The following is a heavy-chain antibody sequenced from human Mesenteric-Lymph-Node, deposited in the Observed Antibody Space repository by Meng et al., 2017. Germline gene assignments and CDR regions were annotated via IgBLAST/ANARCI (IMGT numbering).Heavy chain of an antibody. Sequence: GESLKISCAASGFTVNNAWMSWVRQAPGRGLEWVGRIASESDGGTTVYAAPVKGRFTISRDDSKNTLHLQMNSLKTEDTAVYYCTTIGNPAYFYYWGQGTLVTVSS. CDR3: TTIGNPAYFYY. CDR2: IASESDGGTT. CDR1: GFTVNNAW. V-gene: IGHV3-15*04. J-gene: IGHJ4*02. D-gene: IGHD1-26*01.